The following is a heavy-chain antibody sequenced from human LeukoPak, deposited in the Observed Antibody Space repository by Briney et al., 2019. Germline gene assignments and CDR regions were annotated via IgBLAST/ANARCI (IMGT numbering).Heavy chain of an antibody. CDR2: IYNSGST. J-gene: IGHJ4*02. V-gene: IGHV4-59*08. D-gene: IGHD6-19*01. CDR3: ARLRTGSSGSTFDY. Sequence: SETLSLTCAVSGGSISSSYWSWIRQPPGKGLEWIGYIYNSGSTNYNPSLESRVTISVDTSKNQFSLKVSSVTAADTAVYYCARLRTGSSGSTFDYWGQGTLVTVSS. CDR1: GGSISSSY.